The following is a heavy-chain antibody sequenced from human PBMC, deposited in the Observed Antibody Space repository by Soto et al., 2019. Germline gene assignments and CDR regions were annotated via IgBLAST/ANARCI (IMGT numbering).Heavy chain of an antibody. D-gene: IGHD2-15*01. J-gene: IGHJ5*02. V-gene: IGHV2-26*01. CDR1: GFSLSNARMG. Sequence: SGPTLVNPTAPLTLTCTVSGFSLSNARMGVSWIRQPPGKALEWLAHIFSNDEKSYSTSLKSRLTISKDTSKSQVVLTMTNMDPVDTATYYCARIRRGHCSGGSCYVVGWFDPWGQGTLVTVSS. CDR2: IFSNDEK. CDR3: ARIRRGHCSGGSCYVVGWFDP.